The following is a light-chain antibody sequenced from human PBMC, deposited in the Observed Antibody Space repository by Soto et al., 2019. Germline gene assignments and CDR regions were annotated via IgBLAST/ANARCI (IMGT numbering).Light chain of an antibody. CDR2: EVN. Sequence: QSALTQPASLSGSPGQSITIPCTGTSSDIGAYDYVSWFQQHPGKAPKLMISEVNNRPSGVSNRFSGSKSGNTAYLTLSGLQVEDETDYYCCSYAGTFTFVVFGGGTKVTVL. V-gene: IGLV2-14*01. CDR1: SSDIGAYDY. CDR3: CSYAGTFTFVV. J-gene: IGLJ2*01.